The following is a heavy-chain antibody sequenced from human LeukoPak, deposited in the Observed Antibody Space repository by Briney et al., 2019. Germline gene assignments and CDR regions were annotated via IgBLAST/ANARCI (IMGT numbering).Heavy chain of an antibody. J-gene: IGHJ6*03. V-gene: IGHV1-69*13. CDR1: GGTFSSYA. Sequence: SVKVSCKASGGTFSSYAISWVRQAPGQGLEWMGGIIPIFGTANYAQKFQGRVTITADESTSTAYMELRSPRSDDTAVYYCARGARDFWSGPYYYYVDVWGKGTTVTVSS. D-gene: IGHD3-3*01. CDR2: IIPIFGTA. CDR3: ARGARDFWSGPYYYYVDV.